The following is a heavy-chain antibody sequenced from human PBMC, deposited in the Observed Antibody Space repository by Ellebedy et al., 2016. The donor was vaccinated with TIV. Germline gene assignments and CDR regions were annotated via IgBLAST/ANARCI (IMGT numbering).Heavy chain of an antibody. J-gene: IGHJ4*02. CDR3: ARGGGSGSYGF. V-gene: IGHV3-74*01. D-gene: IGHD3-10*01. CDR2: INSDGSST. Sequence: GESLKISXAASGFTFSSYWMHWVRQAPGKGLVWVSRINSDGSSTSYADSVKGRFTISRDNAKNTLYLQMNSLRAEDTAVYYCARGGGSGSYGFWGQGTLVTVSS. CDR1: GFTFSSYW.